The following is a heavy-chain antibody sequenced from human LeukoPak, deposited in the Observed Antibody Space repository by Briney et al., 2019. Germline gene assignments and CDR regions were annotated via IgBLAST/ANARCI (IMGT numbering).Heavy chain of an antibody. CDR1: GLTVNSNY. CDR2: IKSKTDGGTT. J-gene: IGHJ6*04. Sequence: GGSLRLSCAASGLTVNSNYMSWVRQAPGKGLEWVGRIKSKTDGGTTDYAAPVKGRFTISRDDSKNTLYLQMNSLKTEDTAVYYCTTARLYYYYGMDVWGKGTTVTVSS. D-gene: IGHD5-12*01. V-gene: IGHV3-15*01. CDR3: TTARLYYYYGMDV.